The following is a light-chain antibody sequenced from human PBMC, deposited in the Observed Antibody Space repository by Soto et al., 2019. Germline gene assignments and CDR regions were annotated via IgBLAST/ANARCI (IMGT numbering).Light chain of an antibody. CDR1: QNIHNW. V-gene: IGKV1-5*01. Sequence: DIQLTHSPSSVSASVADRVSITCRASQNIHNWLAWFQQKPGKAPKLLVYAASNLENGVPSRFSGSGSGTEYTLTISSLQPDDFATYYCQQYNRYWTFGQGTKVDI. CDR2: AAS. CDR3: QQYNRYWT. J-gene: IGKJ1*01.